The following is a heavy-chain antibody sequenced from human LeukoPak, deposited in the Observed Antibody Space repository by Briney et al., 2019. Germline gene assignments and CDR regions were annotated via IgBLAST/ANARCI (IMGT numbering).Heavy chain of an antibody. D-gene: IGHD3-22*01. CDR1: GGSISSSSYY. V-gene: IGHV4-39*01. CDR2: IYYSGST. J-gene: IGHJ4*02. Sequence: SETLSLTCTVSGGSISSSSYYWGWIRQPPEKGLEWIGSIYYSGSTYYNPSLKSRVTISVDTSKNQFSLKLSSVTAADTAVYYCARHEIVVVITTPSYFDYWGQGTLVTVPS. CDR3: ARHEIVVVITTPSYFDY.